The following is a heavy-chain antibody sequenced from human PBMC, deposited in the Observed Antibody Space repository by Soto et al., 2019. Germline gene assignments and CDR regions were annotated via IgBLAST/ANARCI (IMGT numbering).Heavy chain of an antibody. Sequence: QVQLVQSGAEVKRPGASVKVSCKASGYTFISYGINWVRQAPGQGLEWMGWISPYNGNTNYAQKFQGRVTMTTDTSTETVYMELRSLRSDDTAVYYCATVRSPVRGPPYCTGKTCFFEYWGQGTLVTVSS. D-gene: IGHD2-8*02. CDR2: ISPYNGNT. J-gene: IGHJ4*02. CDR1: GYTFISYG. V-gene: IGHV1-18*01. CDR3: ATVRSPVRGPPYCTGKTCFFEY.